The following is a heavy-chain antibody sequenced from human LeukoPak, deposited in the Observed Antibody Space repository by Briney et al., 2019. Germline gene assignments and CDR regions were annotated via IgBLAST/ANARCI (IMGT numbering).Heavy chain of an antibody. CDR2: INHSGST. D-gene: IGHD2/OR15-2a*01. CDR3: ARGRNRVPTCYFDY. CDR1: GGSFSGYY. J-gene: IGHJ4*02. V-gene: IGHV4-34*01. Sequence: SETLSLTCAVYGGSFSGYYWSWIRQPPGKGLEWIGEINHSGSTNYNPSLKSRVTISVDTSKNQFSLKLSSVTAADTAVYYCARGRNRVPTCYFDYWGQGTLVTVSS.